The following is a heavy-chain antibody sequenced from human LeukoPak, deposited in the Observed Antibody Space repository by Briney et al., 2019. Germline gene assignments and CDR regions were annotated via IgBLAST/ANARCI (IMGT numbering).Heavy chain of an antibody. CDR1: GFTLSSYA. CDR2: ISDSGNT. CDR3: AKGPRWGYYYYMDV. J-gene: IGHJ6*03. Sequence: GGSLRLSCAASGFTLSSYAMSWVRQAPGKGLEWVSAISDSGNTYHADSVKGRFTISRDNSKNTLYLQMNSLRAEDTAVYYCAKGPRWGYYYYMDVWGKGTTVTVSS. D-gene: IGHD1-26*01. V-gene: IGHV3-23*01.